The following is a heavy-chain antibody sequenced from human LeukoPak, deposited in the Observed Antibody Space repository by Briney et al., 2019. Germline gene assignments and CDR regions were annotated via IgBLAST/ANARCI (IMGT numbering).Heavy chain of an antibody. V-gene: IGHV5-51*01. Sequence: GESLKISCKGSGYNFATYWIGWVRQMPGKGLEWMGIIFPGDYDSDIRYSPSFQGQVTISADKSISTAYLQWSSLKASGTAMYYCARQLDGSGSYYKDAFDIWGQGTMVTVSS. D-gene: IGHD3-10*01. CDR2: IFPGDYDSDI. CDR1: GYNFATYW. CDR3: ARQLDGSGSYYKDAFDI. J-gene: IGHJ3*02.